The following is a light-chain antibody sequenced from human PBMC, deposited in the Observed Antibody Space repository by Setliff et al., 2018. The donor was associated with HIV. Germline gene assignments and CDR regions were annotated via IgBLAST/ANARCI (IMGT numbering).Light chain of an antibody. CDR1: SSNIGSNY. V-gene: IGLV1-47*01. CDR3: ASSDDTLNAHV. CDR2: RNN. J-gene: IGLJ2*01. Sequence: QSVLTQPPSASGTPGQRVTISCSGSSSNIGSNYVYWYQQLPGTAPKLPIYRNNQRPSGVPDRLSGSKSGTSASLAISGLRSEDEADYYCASSDDTLNAHVFGGGTKVTVL.